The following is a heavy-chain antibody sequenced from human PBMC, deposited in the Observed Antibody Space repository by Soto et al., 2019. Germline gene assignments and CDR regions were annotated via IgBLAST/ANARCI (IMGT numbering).Heavy chain of an antibody. V-gene: IGHV3-33*01. CDR2: IWYDGSNT. Sequence: QVQLVESGGGVVQPGRSLRLSCAASGFTFSSYGMHWVRQAPGKGLEWVAVIWYDGSNTYYADSVKGRFTISRDNSKNMLYLEMNSLRAEDTAVYYCARDEDSSIDYWGQGTLVTVSA. CDR3: ARDEDSSIDY. CDR1: GFTFSSYG. J-gene: IGHJ4*02. D-gene: IGHD3-22*01.